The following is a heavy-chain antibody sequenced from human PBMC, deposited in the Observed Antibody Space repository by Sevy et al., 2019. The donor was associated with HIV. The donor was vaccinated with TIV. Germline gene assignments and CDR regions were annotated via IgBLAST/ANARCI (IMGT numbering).Heavy chain of an antibody. V-gene: IGHV3-7*01. CDR2: IKQDAGQK. Sequence: GGSLRLSCAASGFTFSKYWMGWVRQAPGKGLEWVANIKQDAGQKYYVESVKGRFTISRDNAKNSLYLQMNSLRAEDTAVYFCARDDENDYFHYWGQGTLVTVSS. CDR3: ARDDENDYFHY. D-gene: IGHD1-1*01. CDR1: GFTFSKYW. J-gene: IGHJ4*02.